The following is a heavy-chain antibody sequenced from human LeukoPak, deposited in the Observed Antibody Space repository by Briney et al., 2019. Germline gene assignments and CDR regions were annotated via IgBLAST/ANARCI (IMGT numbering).Heavy chain of an antibody. CDR2: ISSSGSTI. D-gene: IGHD3-10*01. Sequence: GGSLRLSCAASVFTFSSYEMNWVRQAPGKGLEWVSYISSSGSTIYCADSVKGRFTISRDNAKNSLYLQMNSLRAEDTAVYYCARDPGIYGSGSYRAHYYYYGMDVWGKGTTVTVSS. CDR1: VFTFSSYE. J-gene: IGHJ6*04. CDR3: ARDPGIYGSGSYRAHYYYYGMDV. V-gene: IGHV3-48*03.